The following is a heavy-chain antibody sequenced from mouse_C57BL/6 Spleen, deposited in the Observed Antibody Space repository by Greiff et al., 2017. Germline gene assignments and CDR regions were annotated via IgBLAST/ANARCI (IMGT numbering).Heavy chain of an antibody. D-gene: IGHD4-1*01. CDR1: GYTFTSYD. V-gene: IGHV1-85*01. CDR2: IYPRDGST. J-gene: IGHJ2*01. CDR3: ATGTRYFDY. Sequence: QVTLKESGPELVKPGASVKLSCKASGYTFTSYDINWVKQRPGQGLEWIGWIYPRDGSTKYNEKFKGKATLTVDTSSSTAYMELHSLTSEDSAVYFCATGTRYFDYWGQGTTLTVSS.